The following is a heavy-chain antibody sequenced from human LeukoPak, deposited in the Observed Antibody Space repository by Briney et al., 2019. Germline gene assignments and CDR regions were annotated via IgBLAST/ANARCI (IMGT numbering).Heavy chain of an antibody. D-gene: IGHD3-10*01. J-gene: IGHJ4*02. CDR1: GITFGDYA. Sequence: PGGSLRLSCAASGITFGDYAMHWARQAPGKGLEWLAYIRYDGVNKYYAESVKGRFVISRDNSKNTLSLQMNSLTDEDTAVYYCAKGGLQGTNYFDYWGQGTLVTVSS. CDR2: IRYDGVNK. CDR3: AKGGLQGTNYFDY. V-gene: IGHV3-30*02.